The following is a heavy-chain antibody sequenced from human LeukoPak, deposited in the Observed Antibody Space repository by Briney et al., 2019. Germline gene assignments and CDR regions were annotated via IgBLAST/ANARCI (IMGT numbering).Heavy chain of an antibody. J-gene: IGHJ3*02. CDR3: AGSSAFDAFDI. Sequence: KPSETLSLTCTVSGGSISSYFWSWIRQPPGKGLEWIAYIHYSENTNYNPSLKSRVTISLDTSKNQFSLMLSSVTAADTAVYYCAGSSAFDAFDIWGQGTMVTVSS. V-gene: IGHV4-59*01. D-gene: IGHD3-22*01. CDR2: IHYSENT. CDR1: GGSISSYF.